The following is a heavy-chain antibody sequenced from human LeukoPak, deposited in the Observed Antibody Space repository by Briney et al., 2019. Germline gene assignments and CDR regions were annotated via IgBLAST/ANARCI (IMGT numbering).Heavy chain of an antibody. CDR2: ISGSGGST. CDR1: GGSFSGYY. CDR3: AKDSSSDYFDY. V-gene: IGHV3-23*01. Sequence: ETLSLTCAVYGGSFSGYYWSWVRQAPGKGLEWVSAISGSGGSTYYADSVKGRFTISRDNSKNTLYLQMNSLRAEDTAVYYCAKDSSSDYFDYWGQGTLVTVSS. J-gene: IGHJ4*02. D-gene: IGHD2-15*01.